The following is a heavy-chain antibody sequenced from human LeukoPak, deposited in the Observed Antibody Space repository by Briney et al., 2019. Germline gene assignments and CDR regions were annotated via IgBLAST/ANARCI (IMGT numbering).Heavy chain of an antibody. V-gene: IGHV3-23*01. D-gene: IGHD3-9*01. CDR3: ANKFYDILTVFFFFDY. J-gene: IGHJ4*02. Sequence: GGSLRLSCAASGFIFNNYDISWVRQAPGKGLEWVSAISGSGGSTYYADSVKGRFTISRDNSKNTLYLQMNSLRAEDTAVYYCANKFYDILTVFFFFDYGGQGPLFTVSS. CDR1: GFIFNNYD. CDR2: ISGSGGST.